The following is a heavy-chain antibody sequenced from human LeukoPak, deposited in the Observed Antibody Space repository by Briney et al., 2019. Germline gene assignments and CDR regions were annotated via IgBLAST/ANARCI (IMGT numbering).Heavy chain of an antibody. D-gene: IGHD4-17*01. CDR3: ARGRYYFEY. J-gene: IGHJ4*02. CDR2: INSDGSST. V-gene: IGHV3-74*01. Sequence: HPGGSLRLSCAASGFTFSTYWMHWVRQAPGEGLVCVSRINSDGSSTSYADSVKGRFTISRDNAKNTLYLQMNNLRAEDTAVYYCARGRYYFEYWGQGTLVTVSS. CDR1: GFTFSTYW.